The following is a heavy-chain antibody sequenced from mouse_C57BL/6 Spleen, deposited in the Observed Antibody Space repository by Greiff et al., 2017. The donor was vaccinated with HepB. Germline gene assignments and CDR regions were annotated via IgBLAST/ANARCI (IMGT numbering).Heavy chain of an antibody. V-gene: IGHV1-69*01. J-gene: IGHJ4*01. CDR1: GYTFTSYW. D-gene: IGHD4-1*01. CDR2: IDPSDSYT. CDR3: ARGWDLYAMDY. Sequence: QVQLQQPGAELVMPGASVKLSCKASGYTFTSYWMHWVKQRPGQGLEWIGEIDPSDSYTNYNQKFKGKSTLTVDKSSSTAYMQLSSLTSEDSAVYYCARGWDLYAMDYWGQGTSVTVSS.